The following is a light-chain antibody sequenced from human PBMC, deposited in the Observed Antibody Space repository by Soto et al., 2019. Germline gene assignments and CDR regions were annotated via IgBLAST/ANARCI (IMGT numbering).Light chain of an antibody. CDR3: SSYTSGSTWV. CDR1: SSDVGGYNY. V-gene: IGLV2-14*01. J-gene: IGLJ3*02. CDR2: EVS. Sequence: QSVLTQPASVSGSPGQSITISCTGTSSDVGGYNYVSWYQQHPGKAPKLMIYEVSNRPSGVSNRFSGSKSGNTASLTISGLQAEDEAEYYCSSYTSGSTWVFGGGTKLTVL.